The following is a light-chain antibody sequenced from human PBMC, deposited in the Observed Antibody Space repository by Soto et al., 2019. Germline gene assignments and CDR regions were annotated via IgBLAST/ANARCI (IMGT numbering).Light chain of an antibody. V-gene: IGKV1-5*01. CDR3: QQYNNWPPIT. CDR1: QSISSW. CDR2: DAS. Sequence: DIQMTQSPSTLSASVGDRVTIPCRASQSISSWLAWYQQKPGKAPKLLIYDASSLESGVPSRFSGSGSGTEFTLTISSLQSEDFAVYYCQQYNNWPPITFGQGTRLEIK. J-gene: IGKJ5*01.